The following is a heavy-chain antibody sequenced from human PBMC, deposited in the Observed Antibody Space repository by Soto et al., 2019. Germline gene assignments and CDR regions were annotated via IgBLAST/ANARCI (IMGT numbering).Heavy chain of an antibody. Sequence: QLQLQESGPGLVKPSETLSLTCTVSGGSISSSSYYWGWIRQPPGKGLEWIGSIYYSGSTYYNPSLKSRVTISVDTSKNQFSLKLSSVTAADTAVYYYASKWTLEWLPGGAIYGMDVWGQGTTVTVSS. CDR3: ASKWTLEWLPGGAIYGMDV. J-gene: IGHJ6*02. D-gene: IGHD3-3*01. CDR2: IYYSGST. CDR1: GGSISSSSYY. V-gene: IGHV4-39*01.